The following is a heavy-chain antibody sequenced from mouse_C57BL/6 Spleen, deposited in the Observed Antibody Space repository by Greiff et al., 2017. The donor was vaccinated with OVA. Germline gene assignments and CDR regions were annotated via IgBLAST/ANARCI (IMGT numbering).Heavy chain of an antibody. V-gene: IGHV1-80*01. D-gene: IGHD1-1*01. J-gene: IGHJ4*01. CDR1: GYAFSSYW. Sequence: QVHVKQSGAELVKPGASVKISCKASGYAFSSYWMNWVKQRPGKGLEWIGQIYPGDGDTNYNGKFKGKATLTADKSSSTAYMQLSSLTSEDSAVYFCARPLFITSLMDYWGQGTSVTVSS. CDR2: IYPGDGDT. CDR3: ARPLFITSLMDY.